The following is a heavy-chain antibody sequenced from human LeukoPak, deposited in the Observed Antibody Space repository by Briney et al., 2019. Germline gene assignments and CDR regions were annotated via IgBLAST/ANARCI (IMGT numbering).Heavy chain of an antibody. D-gene: IGHD1-26*01. J-gene: IGHJ4*02. Sequence: ASVKVSCKASGYTFTGYYMHWVRQAPGQGVECMVLINPNSGATNYAQTFQRRVTTTRDTSISTAYMELSRLRSDDTAVYYCARDLGSYPFDYWGQGTLVTVSS. CDR3: ARDLGSYPFDY. V-gene: IGHV1-2*06. CDR2: INPNSGAT. CDR1: GYTFTGYY.